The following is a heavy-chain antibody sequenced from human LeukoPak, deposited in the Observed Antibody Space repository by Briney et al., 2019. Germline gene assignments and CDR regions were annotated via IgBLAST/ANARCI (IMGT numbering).Heavy chain of an antibody. CDR1: GGSISGYY. CDR3: ARRKWESPAFDI. Sequence: SETLSLTCTVSGGSISGYYLNWIRPPPGKGLEWIGYIYYSGNTNYNPSLKSRVTISVDTSKNQFSLKLTSVTAADTAVYYCARRKWESPAFDIWGQGTMVTVSS. J-gene: IGHJ3*02. V-gene: IGHV4-59*01. D-gene: IGHD1-26*01. CDR2: IYYSGNT.